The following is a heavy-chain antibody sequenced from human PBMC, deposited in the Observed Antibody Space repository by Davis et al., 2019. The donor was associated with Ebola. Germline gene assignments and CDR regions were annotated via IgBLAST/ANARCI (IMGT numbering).Heavy chain of an antibody. J-gene: IGHJ4*02. D-gene: IGHD5-24*01. CDR2: ISAYNGNT. V-gene: IGHV1-18*01. CDR3: ARSEMATIREIVY. Sequence: ASVKVSCKASGYTFTSYGISWVRQAPGQGLEWMGWISAYNGNTNYAQKLQGRVTMTTDTSTSTVYMELSSLRSEDTAVYYCARSEMATIREIVYWGQGTLVTVSS. CDR1: GYTFTSYG.